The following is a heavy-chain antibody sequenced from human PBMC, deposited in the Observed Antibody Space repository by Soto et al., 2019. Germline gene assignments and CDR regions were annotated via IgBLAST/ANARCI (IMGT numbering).Heavy chain of an antibody. Sequence: SETLSLTCAVSGGSISSGGYSWSWIRQPPGKGLEWIGYIYHSGSTYYNPSLKSRVTISVDRSKNQFSLKLSSVTAADTAVYYCARAPTAMVFFDYWGQGTLVTVSS. V-gene: IGHV4-30-2*01. CDR2: IYHSGST. D-gene: IGHD5-18*01. J-gene: IGHJ4*02. CDR3: ARAPTAMVFFDY. CDR1: GGSISSGGYS.